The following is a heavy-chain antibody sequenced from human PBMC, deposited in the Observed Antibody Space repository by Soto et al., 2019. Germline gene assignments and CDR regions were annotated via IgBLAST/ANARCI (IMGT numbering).Heavy chain of an antibody. CDR3: GRVPLDGNYANGVDV. Sequence: PGGSLRLSCAASGFNFNTYWMYWVRQAPGKGLEWVANTDTDGSRKNYVDSVKGRFIISRDNAKNSLFLQMNSVRADDTAVYYCGRVPLDGNYANGVDVWGQGTTVTVSS. D-gene: IGHD4-17*01. CDR1: GFNFNTYW. J-gene: IGHJ6*02. V-gene: IGHV3-7*03. CDR2: TDTDGSRK.